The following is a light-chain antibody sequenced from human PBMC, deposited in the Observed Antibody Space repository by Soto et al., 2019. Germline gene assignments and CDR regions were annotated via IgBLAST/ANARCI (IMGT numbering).Light chain of an antibody. CDR2: AAS. Sequence: IPLTQSPSSLSASVGDRVTITCRANEGINTYLAWYQQKPGKAPKLLIYAASTLQGGVPSRFSGSGSGTDFTLTISSLQPEDFATYYCQQLDSYPITFGQGTRLEIK. V-gene: IGKV1-9*01. CDR1: EGINTY. J-gene: IGKJ5*01. CDR3: QQLDSYPIT.